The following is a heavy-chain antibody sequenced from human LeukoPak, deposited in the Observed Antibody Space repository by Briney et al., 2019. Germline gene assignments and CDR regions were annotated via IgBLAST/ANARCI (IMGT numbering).Heavy chain of an antibody. CDR2: ISGSGGST. D-gene: IGHD3-10*01. CDR1: GFTFSGFA. J-gene: IGHJ4*02. CDR3: AKGRGITMVRGVIFAIFDY. Sequence: GGSLRLSCAASGFTFSGFAMSWVRQAPGKGLEWVSTISGSGGSTYYADSVKGRFTISRDNSKNTLYLQMNSLRAEDTAVYYCAKGRGITMVRGVIFAIFDYWGQGTLVTVSS. V-gene: IGHV3-23*01.